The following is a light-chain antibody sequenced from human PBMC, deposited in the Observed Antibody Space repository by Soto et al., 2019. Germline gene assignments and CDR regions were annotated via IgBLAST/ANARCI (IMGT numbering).Light chain of an antibody. V-gene: IGKV3-20*01. CDR1: QSVSSTL. CDR3: QQYGSSPWT. J-gene: IGKJ1*01. Sequence: EIVLTQSPGTLSVSPGERATLSCRASQSVSSTLLAWYQQKPGQAPRLLIYGASSRATGIPDRFSGSGSGTDFTLTISRLEPEDFAVYYCQQYGSSPWTFGQGTKVEIK. CDR2: GAS.